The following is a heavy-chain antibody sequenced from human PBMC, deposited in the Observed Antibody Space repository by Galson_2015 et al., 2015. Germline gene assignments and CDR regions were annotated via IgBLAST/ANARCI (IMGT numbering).Heavy chain of an antibody. D-gene: IGHD1-7*01. CDR3: ARASITGTTQNPYYYYGMDV. V-gene: IGHV1-69*13. J-gene: IGHJ6*02. CDR2: LIPIFGTA. Sequence: SVKVSCKASGGTFNSYAISWVRQAPGHGFEWMGGLIPIFGTASYAQKFQGRVTITADESTSTAYMELSSLRSEDTAVYYCARASITGTTQNPYYYYGMDVWGQGTTVTVSS. CDR1: GGTFNSYA.